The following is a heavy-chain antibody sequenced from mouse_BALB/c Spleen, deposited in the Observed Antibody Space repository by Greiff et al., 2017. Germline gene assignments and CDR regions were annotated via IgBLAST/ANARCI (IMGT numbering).Heavy chain of an antibody. CDR2: IWGDGST. Sequence: QVQLKESGPGLVAPSQSLSITCTVSGFSLTGYGVNWVRQPPGKGLEWLGMIWGDGSTDYNSARKSRLSISKDNSKSQVFLKMNSLQTDDTARYYCASPHYGSSPWYFDVWGAGTTVTVSS. CDR1: GFSLTGYG. V-gene: IGHV2-6-7*01. CDR3: ASPHYGSSPWYFDV. J-gene: IGHJ1*01. D-gene: IGHD1-1*01.